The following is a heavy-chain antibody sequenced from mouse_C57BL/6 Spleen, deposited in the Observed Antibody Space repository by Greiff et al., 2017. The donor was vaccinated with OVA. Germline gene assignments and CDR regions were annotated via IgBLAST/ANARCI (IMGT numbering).Heavy chain of an antibody. CDR2: INPNNGGT. CDR3: AREISYYGSSRPYWYFDV. Sequence: VQLQQSGPELVKPGASVKIPCKASGYTFTDYNMDWVKQSHGKSLEWIGDINPNNGGTIYNQKFKGKATLTVDKSSSTAYLELRSLTSEDTAVYYCAREISYYGSSRPYWYFDVWGTGTTVTVSS. J-gene: IGHJ1*03. D-gene: IGHD1-1*01. V-gene: IGHV1-18*01. CDR1: GYTFTDYN.